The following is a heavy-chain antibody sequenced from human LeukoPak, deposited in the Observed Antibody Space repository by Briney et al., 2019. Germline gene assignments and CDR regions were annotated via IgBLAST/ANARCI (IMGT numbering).Heavy chain of an antibody. J-gene: IGHJ4*02. V-gene: IGHV3-48*04. CDR2: ISSSSSTT. CDR1: GITISRYS. CDR3: ALGWYAIDY. D-gene: IGHD6-19*01. Sequence: GGSLRLSCAASGITISRYSMNWVRQAPGKGREWVSYISSSSSTTYYADSVKGRFTISRDNARNSVYRQMNSLRVEDTALYYCALGWYAIDYWGKGTLVTVSS.